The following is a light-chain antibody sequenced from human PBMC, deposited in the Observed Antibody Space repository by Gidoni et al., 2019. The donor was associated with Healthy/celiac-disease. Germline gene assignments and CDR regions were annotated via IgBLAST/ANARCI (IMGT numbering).Light chain of an antibody. CDR1: QGISSA. V-gene: IGKV1-13*02. Sequence: AIQLTQSPSSLSASVGDRGTITCRASQGISSALAWYQQKPGKASKLLIYDASSLESGVPSRFSGSGSGTDFTLTISSLQPEDFATYYCQQFNSYRLTFGGGTKVEIK. J-gene: IGKJ4*01. CDR3: QQFNSYRLT. CDR2: DAS.